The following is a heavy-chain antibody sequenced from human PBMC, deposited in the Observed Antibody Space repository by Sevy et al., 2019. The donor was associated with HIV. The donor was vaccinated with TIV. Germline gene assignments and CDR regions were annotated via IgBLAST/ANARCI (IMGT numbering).Heavy chain of an antibody. Sequence: GESLKISCAASGFSFSSYAMGWVRQAPGKGLEWVSGISGSGGSTYYADSVKGRFTISRDNSKNTLYLQMNSLRAEDTALYYCAKDIDSSGYYYFDYWGQGTLVTVSS. D-gene: IGHD6-19*01. CDR1: GFSFSSYA. CDR3: AKDIDSSGYYYFDY. J-gene: IGHJ4*02. V-gene: IGHV3-23*01. CDR2: ISGSGGST.